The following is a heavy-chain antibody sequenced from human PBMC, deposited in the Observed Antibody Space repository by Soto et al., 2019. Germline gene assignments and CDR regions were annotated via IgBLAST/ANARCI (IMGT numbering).Heavy chain of an antibody. J-gene: IGHJ4*02. CDR1: GFTFSSYG. V-gene: IGHV3-30*18. CDR3: AKGRWLEIDY. D-gene: IGHD6-19*01. Sequence: QVQLVESGGGMVQPGRSLRLSCAASGFTFSSYGMHWVRQAPGKGLEWVAVISYDGSNKYYADSVKGRFTISRDNSKNTLYLQMNSLRAEDTAVYYCAKGRWLEIDYWGQGTLVTVSS. CDR2: ISYDGSNK.